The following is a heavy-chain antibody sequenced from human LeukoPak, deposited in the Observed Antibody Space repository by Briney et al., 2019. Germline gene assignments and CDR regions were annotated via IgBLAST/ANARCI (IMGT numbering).Heavy chain of an antibody. CDR2: IDWRGGVT. J-gene: IGHJ4*02. D-gene: IGHD2-21*01. Sequence: GRSLRLSCAASGLTFDDYALHWVRLPPGRGLEWVSGIDWRGGVTSYADSVKGRFTISRDNAKNSLYLQMNSLRAEDTAVYYCASLAYFGYGTDYWGQGTLVTVSS. CDR1: GLTFDDYA. CDR3: ASLAYFGYGTDY. V-gene: IGHV3-9*01.